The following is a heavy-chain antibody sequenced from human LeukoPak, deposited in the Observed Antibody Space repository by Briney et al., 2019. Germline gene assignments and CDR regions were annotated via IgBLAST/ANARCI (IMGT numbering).Heavy chain of an antibody. CDR3: ARDVSAADKYYYGSENWFDP. CDR1: GFTFTNYA. CDR2: ISSDGSKN. J-gene: IGHJ5*02. Sequence: GGSLRLSCAASGFTFTNYAMHWVRQTPGKGLEWVALISSDGSKNIYADPVKGRFTVSRDNSKNTLYLQMNSLRAEDTAVYYCARDVSAADKYYYGSENWFDPWGQGTLDTVSS. D-gene: IGHD3-10*01. V-gene: IGHV3-30*03.